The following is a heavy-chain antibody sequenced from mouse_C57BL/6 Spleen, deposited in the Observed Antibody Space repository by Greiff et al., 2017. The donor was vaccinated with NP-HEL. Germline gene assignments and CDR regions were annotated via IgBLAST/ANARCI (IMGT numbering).Heavy chain of an antibody. CDR1: GEGGTRDG. CDR2: IHPNSGST. D-gene: IGHD2-3*01. Sequence: VQLHQPGSELVKKGEEVKGEGKVEGEGGTRDGGGGGEGRSGQGLEWIGMIHPNSGSTNYNEKFKSKATLTVDKSSSTAYMQLSSLTSEDSAVYYCARLNDGYYDAMDYWGQGTSVTVSS. CDR3: ARLNDGYYDAMDY. J-gene: IGHJ4*01. V-gene: IGHV1-64*01.